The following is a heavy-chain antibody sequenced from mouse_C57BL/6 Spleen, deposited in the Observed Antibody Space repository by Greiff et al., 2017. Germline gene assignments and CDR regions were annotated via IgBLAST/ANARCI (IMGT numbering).Heavy chain of an antibody. CDR3: ARNGLFYGSSYWYFDV. CDR2: ISYSGST. V-gene: IGHV3-8*01. Sequence: VQLQQSGPGLAKPSQTLSLTCSVTGYSITSDYWNWIRKFPGNKLEYMGYISYSGSTYYNPSLKSRISITRDTSKNQYYLQLNSVTTEDTATYYCARNGLFYGSSYWYFDVWGTGTTVTVSS. J-gene: IGHJ1*03. CDR1: GYSITSDY. D-gene: IGHD1-1*01.